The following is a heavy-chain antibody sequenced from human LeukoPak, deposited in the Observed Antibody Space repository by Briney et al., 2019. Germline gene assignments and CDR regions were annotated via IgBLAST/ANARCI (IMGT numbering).Heavy chain of an antibody. J-gene: IGHJ4*02. CDR3: AREGGFYRPLDY. CDR1: GGSISGTNW. D-gene: IGHD3-3*01. Sequence: KPSETLSLTCGVSGGSISGTNWWSWVRQPPGQGLEWIGEISLRGLTNYNPSLESRLTMSVDVSENQVSLKLTSVTAADTAVYYCAREGGFYRPLDYSGQGALVTVSS. CDR2: ISLRGLT. V-gene: IGHV4-4*02.